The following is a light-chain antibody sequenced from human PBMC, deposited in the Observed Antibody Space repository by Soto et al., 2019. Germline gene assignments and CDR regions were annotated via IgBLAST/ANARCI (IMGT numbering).Light chain of an antibody. CDR3: QQRSSWPLT. V-gene: IGKV3-11*01. CDR1: QSINNY. J-gene: IGKJ4*01. CDR2: DAT. Sequence: EIVFTQSPSTLCSSAGERGTLSCRASQSINNYLAWYQQKPGQAPRLLISDATNRATGIPARFSGSGSGTDLSLSISTLDPEEFPVYYCQQRSSWPLTFGGGPKV.